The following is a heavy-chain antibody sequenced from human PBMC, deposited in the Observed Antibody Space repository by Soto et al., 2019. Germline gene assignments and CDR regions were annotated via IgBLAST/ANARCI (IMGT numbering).Heavy chain of an antibody. CDR1: GFTFSSYA. CDR3: AKETSRAAAGTCYFDY. J-gene: IGHJ4*02. Sequence: GESLKISCAASGFTFSSYAMSWVRQAPGKGLEWVSAISGSGGSTYYEDSVKGRFTISRDNSKNTLYLQMNSLRAEDTAVYYCAKETSRAAAGTCYFDYWGQGTLVTVSS. V-gene: IGHV3-23*01. CDR2: ISGSGGST. D-gene: IGHD6-13*01.